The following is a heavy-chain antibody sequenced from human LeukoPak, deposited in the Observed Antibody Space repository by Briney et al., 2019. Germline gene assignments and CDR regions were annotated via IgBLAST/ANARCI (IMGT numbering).Heavy chain of an antibody. CDR3: ARDLSSPDFWSGYYGYYYYMDV. D-gene: IGHD3-3*01. Sequence: ASVKVSCKASGYTFTGYYMHWVRQAPGQGLEWMGWINPNSGGTNYAQKSQGRVTMTRDTSSSTAYMQLSRLRSDDTAVYYCARDLSSPDFWSGYYGYYYYMDVWSKGTTVTVSS. CDR2: INPNSGGT. J-gene: IGHJ6*03. V-gene: IGHV1-2*02. CDR1: GYTFTGYY.